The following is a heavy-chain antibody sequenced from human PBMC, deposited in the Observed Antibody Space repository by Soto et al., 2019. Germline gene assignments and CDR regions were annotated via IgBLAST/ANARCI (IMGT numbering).Heavy chain of an antibody. CDR1: GGTFSSYA. CDR3: ARDPRYYYGMDV. V-gene: IGHV1-69*06. CDR2: IIPIFGTA. J-gene: IGHJ6*02. Sequence: SVKVSCKASGGTFSSYAISWVRQAPGQGLEWMGGIIPIFGTANYAQKFQGRVTITADKSTSTAYMELSSLRSEDTAVYYCARDPRYYYGMDVWGQGTTVTVSS.